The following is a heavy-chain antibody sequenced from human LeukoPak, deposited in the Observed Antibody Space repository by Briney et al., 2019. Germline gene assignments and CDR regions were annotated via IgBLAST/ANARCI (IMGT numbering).Heavy chain of an antibody. CDR3: AREVRKGDFWSGYDSGNFDY. V-gene: IGHV4-39*07. J-gene: IGHJ4*02. CDR1: GGSISSSSYY. D-gene: IGHD3-3*01. CDR2: IYYSGST. Sequence: SETLSLTCTVSGGSISSSSYYWGWIRQPPGKGLEWIGSIYYSGSTYYNPSLKSRVTISVDTSKNQFSLKLSSVTAADTAVYYCAREVRKGDFWSGYDSGNFDYWGQGTLVTVSS.